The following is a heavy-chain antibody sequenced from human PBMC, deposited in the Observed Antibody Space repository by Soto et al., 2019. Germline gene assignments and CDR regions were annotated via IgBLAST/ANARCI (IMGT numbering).Heavy chain of an antibody. CDR2: TYYKSKWYY. V-gene: IGHV6-1*01. CDR3: ARGSWDDVSGHYYMDV. D-gene: IGHD1-1*01. J-gene: IGHJ6*03. CDR1: GDSLSSNSAG. Sequence: SQTLSLTCDISGDSLSSNSAGWNWIRQTPSRGLEWLGRTYYKSKWYYTYAASVKSRITVSPDTSKNQFSLQLTSVTPEDTAVYYCARGSWDDVSGHYYMDVWDKGTTVTVSS.